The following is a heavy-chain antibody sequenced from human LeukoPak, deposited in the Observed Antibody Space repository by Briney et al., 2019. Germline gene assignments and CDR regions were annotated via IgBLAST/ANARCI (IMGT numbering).Heavy chain of an antibody. D-gene: IGHD5-18*01. V-gene: IGHV1-69*02. CDR1: GGTFSSYT. CDR3: ARALTPAMAAADY. J-gene: IGHJ4*02. Sequence: ASVKVSCKASGGTFSSYTISWVRQAPGQGLEWMGRIIPILGMANYAQKFQGRVTITADKSTSTAYMELSSLRSEDTAVYYCARALTPAMAAADYWGQGTLVTVSS. CDR2: IIPILGMA.